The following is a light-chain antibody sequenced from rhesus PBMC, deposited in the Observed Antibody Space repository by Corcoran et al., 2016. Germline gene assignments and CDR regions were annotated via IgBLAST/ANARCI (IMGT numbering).Light chain of an antibody. CDR3: LQSSNWPRT. V-gene: IGKV3-24*04. J-gene: IGKJ1*01. CDR2: GAS. Sequence: EIVMTQSPATLALSPGERATLSCRASQSVSSYLAWYQQKPGQAPRLLIYGASSRATGLPDRLSGSESGTEFTLTISSLEPEDVGIYFCLQSSNWPRTFGQGTKVEIK. CDR1: QSVSSY.